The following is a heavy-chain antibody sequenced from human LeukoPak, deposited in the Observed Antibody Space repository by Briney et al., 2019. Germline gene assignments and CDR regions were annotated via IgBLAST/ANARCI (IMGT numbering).Heavy chain of an antibody. J-gene: IGHJ4*02. V-gene: IGHV4-34*01. D-gene: IGHD2-21*02. CDR1: GGSFGPYY. CDR2: INHSGST. CDR3: ARGGFYCGGDCYVDY. Sequence: SETLSLTCAVYGGSFGPYYWSWIRQPPGKGLEWIGEINHSGSTNYNPSLKSRVAISVDTSKNQFSLRLSSVTAADTAVYYCARGGFYCGGDCYVDYWGQGTLVTVSS.